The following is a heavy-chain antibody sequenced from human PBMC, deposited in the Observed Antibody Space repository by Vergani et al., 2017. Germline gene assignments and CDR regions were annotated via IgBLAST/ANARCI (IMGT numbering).Heavy chain of an antibody. Sequence: EVQLLESGGGLVQPGGSLRLSCAASGFTFSSYAMSWVRQAPGKGLEWVSAISGSGGSTYYADSVKGRFTISRDNSKNTLYLQMNSLRAEDTAVYYCAQGDFWSGYLPGNHQDAFDIWGQGTMVTVSS. V-gene: IGHV3-23*01. CDR1: GFTFSSYA. CDR3: AQGDFWSGYLPGNHQDAFDI. J-gene: IGHJ3*02. D-gene: IGHD3-3*01. CDR2: ISGSGGST.